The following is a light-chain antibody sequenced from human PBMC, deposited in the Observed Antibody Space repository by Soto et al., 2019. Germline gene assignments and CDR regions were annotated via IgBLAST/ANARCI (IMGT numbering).Light chain of an antibody. Sequence: QSALTQPPSASGSPGQSLTISCTGTSSDVGAYDHVSWFQQHPGRAPKFLIYEVTKRPSGVPDRFSGSKSGNTASLTVSGLQAEEEADYYCCSHAGSSTVFGGGTKVTVL. CDR1: SSDVGAYDH. J-gene: IGLJ1*01. V-gene: IGLV2-8*01. CDR2: EVT. CDR3: CSHAGSSTV.